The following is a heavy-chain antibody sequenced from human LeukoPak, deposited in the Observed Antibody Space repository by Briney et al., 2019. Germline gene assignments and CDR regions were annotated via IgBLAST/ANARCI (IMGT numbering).Heavy chain of an antibody. CDR2: ISSNGGST. D-gene: IGHD5-18*01. Sequence: GGSLRLSCAASGFTFSSYAMHWVRQAPGKGLEYVSAISSNGGSTYYANSVKGRFTISRDNSKNTLYLQIGSLRAEDMAVYYCARDLGYSYGLTGAFDIWGQGTMVTVSS. CDR1: GFTFSSYA. V-gene: IGHV3-64*01. J-gene: IGHJ3*02. CDR3: ARDLGYSYGLTGAFDI.